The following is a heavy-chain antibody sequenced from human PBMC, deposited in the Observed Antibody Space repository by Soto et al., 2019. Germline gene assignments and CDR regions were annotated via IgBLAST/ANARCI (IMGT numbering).Heavy chain of an antibody. CDR3: ARDIGSYAYGEGY. Sequence: SETLSLTCSVSGGSINSDWWSWIRQPAGKGLEWIGRVYSSGTTDYNPSLNSRATLSVETSKNQFSLKLSSVTAADTAVYYCARDIGSYAYGEGYWGQGIQVTVSS. J-gene: IGHJ4*02. CDR2: VYSSGTT. V-gene: IGHV4-4*07. CDR1: GGSINSDW. D-gene: IGHD3-10*01.